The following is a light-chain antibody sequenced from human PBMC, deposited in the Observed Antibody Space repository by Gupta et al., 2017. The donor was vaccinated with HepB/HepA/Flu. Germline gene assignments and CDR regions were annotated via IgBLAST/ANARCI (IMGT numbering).Light chain of an antibody. CDR1: QGISSY. Sequence: AIRMTQSPSSFSASTGDRVTITCRASQGISSYLAWYQQKPGKAPKLLIYAASTLQSGVPSRFSGSGSGTDFTLTIMCLQSEDFATYYCQQYYSYRITFGPGTKVDIK. CDR2: AAS. J-gene: IGKJ3*01. CDR3: QQYYSYRIT. V-gene: IGKV1-8*01.